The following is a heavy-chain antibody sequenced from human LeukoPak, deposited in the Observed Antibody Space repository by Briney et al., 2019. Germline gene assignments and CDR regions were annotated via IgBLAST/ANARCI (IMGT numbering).Heavy chain of an antibody. Sequence: GASVKVSCKASSYTFTSYGISWVRQAPGQGLEWMGWISAYNGNTNYAQKLQGRVTMTTDTSTSTAYMELRSLRSDDTAVYYCARGYCSSTSCSMADWFDPWGQGTLVTVSS. D-gene: IGHD2-2*01. CDR1: SYTFTSYG. CDR3: ARGYCSSTSCSMADWFDP. J-gene: IGHJ5*02. V-gene: IGHV1-18*01. CDR2: ISAYNGNT.